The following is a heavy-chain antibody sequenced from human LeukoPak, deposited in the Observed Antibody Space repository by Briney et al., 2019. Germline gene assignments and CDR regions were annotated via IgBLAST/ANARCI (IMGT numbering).Heavy chain of an antibody. CDR3: ARETYCTNASCPIGDHFDY. Sequence: PGGSLRLSCAASGFTFSSYEMNWVRQAPGKGLEWVSYISSSVSTIYYADSVKGRFTISRDNAKNSLYLQMNSLRAEDTAVYYCARETYCTNASCPIGDHFDYWGQGTLVTVSS. J-gene: IGHJ4*02. CDR2: ISSSVSTI. V-gene: IGHV3-48*03. CDR1: GFTFSSYE. D-gene: IGHD2-8*01.